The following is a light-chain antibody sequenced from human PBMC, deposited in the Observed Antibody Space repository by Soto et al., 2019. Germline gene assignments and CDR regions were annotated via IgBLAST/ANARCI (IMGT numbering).Light chain of an antibody. CDR2: NNS. CDR3: AAWDDSLNGVV. J-gene: IGLJ2*01. V-gene: IGLV1-44*01. Sequence: QSVLTQPPSASGTPGQRVTISCSGSSSNIGSNTVHWYQQLPGTAPKLLIYNNSQRPSGVPDRFSGSRSGTSASLAISGPQSEDEADYYCAAWDDSLNGVVFGGGTKVTVL. CDR1: SSNIGSNT.